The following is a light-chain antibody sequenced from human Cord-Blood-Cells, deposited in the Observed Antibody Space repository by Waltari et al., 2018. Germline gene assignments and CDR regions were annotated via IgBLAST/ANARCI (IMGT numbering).Light chain of an antibody. CDR1: QSVSSN. Sequence: EIVMTQSPAPLSVSPGERATLSCRASQSVSSNLAWYQQKPGQAPRLLIYGASTRATGIPARFSGSGSGTEFTLTISSLQSEDFAVYYCQQYNNRPLTFGGGTKVEIK. J-gene: IGKJ4*01. CDR2: GAS. CDR3: QQYNNRPLT. V-gene: IGKV3-15*01.